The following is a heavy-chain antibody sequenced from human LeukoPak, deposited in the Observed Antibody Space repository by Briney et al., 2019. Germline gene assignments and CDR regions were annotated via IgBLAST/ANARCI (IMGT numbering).Heavy chain of an antibody. CDR2: INSDGSST. V-gene: IGHV3-74*01. J-gene: IGHJ4*02. CDR3: AKRGTFGGVM. Sequence: GGSLRLSCAASGFTFSSYWMHWVRQAPGKGLVWVSRINSDGSSTSYADSVKGRFTISRDNAKNTLYLHMNSLKTEDTAVYYCAKRGTFGGVMWGQGTLVTVSS. D-gene: IGHD3-16*01. CDR1: GFTFSSYW.